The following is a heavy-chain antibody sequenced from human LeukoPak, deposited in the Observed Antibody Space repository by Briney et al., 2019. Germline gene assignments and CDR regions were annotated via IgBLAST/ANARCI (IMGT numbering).Heavy chain of an antibody. Sequence: PGGSLRLSCAASGFTFSIYSVNWVRQAPGKGLEWVSYISSGSDTIYYADSVKGRFTISRDNAKNSLYLHMDSLRDEDTAVYYCARDMASSGRIDYWGQGTLVTVS. D-gene: IGHD6-19*01. J-gene: IGHJ4*02. CDR3: ARDMASSGRIDY. CDR2: ISSGSDTI. CDR1: GFTFSIYS. V-gene: IGHV3-48*02.